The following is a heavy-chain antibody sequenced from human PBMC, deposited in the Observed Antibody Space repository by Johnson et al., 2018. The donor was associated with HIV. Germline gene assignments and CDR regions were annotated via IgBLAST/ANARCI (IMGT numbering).Heavy chain of an antibody. Sequence: VQLVESGGGVVRPGESLRLSCAASGFIFDDFGMNWVRHAPGKGLEWVSVMYSGGDTYYSDSVMGRFTISRDTSKNTLYLQMNSLRGDDTAVYYCTRVSSTSWALDIWGQGTLVTVSS. CDR3: TRVSSTSWALDI. CDR2: MYSGGDT. V-gene: IGHV3-66*01. CDR1: GFIFDDFG. J-gene: IGHJ3*02. D-gene: IGHD2-15*01.